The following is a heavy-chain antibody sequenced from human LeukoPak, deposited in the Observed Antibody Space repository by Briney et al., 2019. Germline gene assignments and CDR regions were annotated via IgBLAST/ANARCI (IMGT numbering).Heavy chain of an antibody. D-gene: IGHD3-10*01. CDR2: ISAYNGNT. J-gene: IGHJ3*02. CDR3: ARIFTILDAFDI. CDR1: GYTFTSYG. Sequence: ASVKVSCKASGYTFTSYGISWVRQAPGQGLEWMGWISAYNGNTNYAQKLQGRVTMTTDTSTSTAYMDLRSLRSDDTAVNYCARIFTILDAFDIWGQGTMVTVSS. V-gene: IGHV1-18*01.